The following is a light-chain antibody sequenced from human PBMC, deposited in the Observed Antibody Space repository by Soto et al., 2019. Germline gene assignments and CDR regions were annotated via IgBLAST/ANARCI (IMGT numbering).Light chain of an antibody. J-gene: IGKJ5*01. V-gene: IGKV3-15*01. CDR1: QSVSSN. Sequence: IGVVHSPTNLVLSPGERATLSWRASQSVSSNLAWYQQKPGQAPRLLIYGASTRATGIPARFSGSGSGTEFTLTISSLQSEDFAVYYCQQYNNWPPITFGQGTRLEI. CDR3: QQYNNWPPIT. CDR2: GAS.